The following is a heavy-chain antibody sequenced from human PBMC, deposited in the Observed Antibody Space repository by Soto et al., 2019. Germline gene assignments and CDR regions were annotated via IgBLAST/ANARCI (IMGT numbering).Heavy chain of an antibody. CDR3: AREGRDGRSTSSHYYHGMDV. D-gene: IGHD2-2*01. CDR2: IYPGDSDT. J-gene: IGHJ6*02. Sequence: KGLEWRGIIYPGDSDTRYSPAFQGQLTISADKSISTAYLQWSSLKASDTAMYYCAREGRDGRSTSSHYYHGMDVWGQGTTGSVPS. V-gene: IGHV5-51*01.